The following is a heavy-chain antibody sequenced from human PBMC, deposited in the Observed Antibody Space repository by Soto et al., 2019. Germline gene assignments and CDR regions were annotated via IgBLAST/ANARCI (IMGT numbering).Heavy chain of an antibody. CDR3: ARHVDRYGPFDY. Sequence: SETLSLTCTVSGGSIXTYXWNWIRQTPGKRLEWIGYIYYSGSTNYNPSLKSRVTISLDTSKNQFSLKLSSVTAADTGMYYCARHVDRYGPFDYWGQGTLVTVSS. D-gene: IGHD2-21*01. CDR1: GGSIXTYX. J-gene: IGHJ4*02. CDR2: IYYSGST. V-gene: IGHV4-59*08.